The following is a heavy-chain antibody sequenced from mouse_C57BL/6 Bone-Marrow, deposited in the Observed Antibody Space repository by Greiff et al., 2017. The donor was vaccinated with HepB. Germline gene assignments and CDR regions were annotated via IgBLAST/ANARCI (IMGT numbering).Heavy chain of an antibody. CDR2: INYDGSST. Sequence: EVKLVESEGSLVQPGSSMKLSCTASGFTFSDYYMAWVRQVPEKGLEWVANINYDGSSTYYLDSLKSRFIISRDNAKNILYLQMSSLKSEDTATYYCARDLDYFDYWGQGTTLTVSS. CDR1: GFTFSDYY. V-gene: IGHV5-16*01. J-gene: IGHJ2*01. CDR3: ARDLDYFDY.